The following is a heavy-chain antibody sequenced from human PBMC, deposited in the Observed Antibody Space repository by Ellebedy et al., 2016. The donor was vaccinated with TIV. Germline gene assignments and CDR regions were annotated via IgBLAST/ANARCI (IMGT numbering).Heavy chain of an antibody. CDR3: VRHSPENFDC. CDR2: IYPGDSDT. Sequence: GESLKISCKGSGYSFTSYWIGWVRQMPEKGLEWMGIIYPGDSDTRYSPSFQGQVTISVDKSISTAYLQWSSLKASDTAMYYCVRHSPENFDCWGQGTLVTVSS. CDR1: GYSFTSYW. V-gene: IGHV5-51*01. J-gene: IGHJ4*02.